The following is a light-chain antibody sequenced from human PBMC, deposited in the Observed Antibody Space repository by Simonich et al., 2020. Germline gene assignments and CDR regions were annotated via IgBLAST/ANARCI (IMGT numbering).Light chain of an antibody. CDR1: SSDVGGYHY. CDR2: DVS. CDR3: SSYTSSSTV. V-gene: IGLV2-14*01. Sequence: QSALTQPASVSGSPGQSLPISCTGTSSDVGGYHYVSWYQQHPGKAPKLMIYDVSKPPSWVSNRVSGSKSDNTASLTISRLQAEDEADYYCSSYTSSSTVFGGGTKLTVL. J-gene: IGLJ3*02.